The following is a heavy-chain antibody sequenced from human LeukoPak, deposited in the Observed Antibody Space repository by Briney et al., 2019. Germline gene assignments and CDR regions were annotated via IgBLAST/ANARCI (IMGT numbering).Heavy chain of an antibody. J-gene: IGHJ4*02. V-gene: IGHV1-2*02. Sequence: ASVKVSCKASGYTFTGYYMHWVRQAPGQGLEGMGWINSNSGGTNYAQKFQGRVTMTRDTSISTAYMELSRLRSDDTAVYYCARSDFSGTLDNWGQGTLATVSS. CDR2: INSNSGGT. D-gene: IGHD1-26*01. CDR3: ARSDFSGTLDN. CDR1: GYTFTGYY.